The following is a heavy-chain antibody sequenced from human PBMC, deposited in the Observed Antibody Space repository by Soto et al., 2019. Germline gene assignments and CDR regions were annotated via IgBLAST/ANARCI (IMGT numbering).Heavy chain of an antibody. Sequence: LACAASGFTFSSYSMHWVLQAPGKGLEWVSVISYDGSNKYYADSVKGRFTISRDNSKNTLYLQMNSRRAEDTAVYYCASVWPVRYCSSTSCYKREYWDKGTLVTVCS. CDR3: ASVWPVRYCSSTSCYKREY. D-gene: IGHD2-2*02. J-gene: IGHJ4*02. CDR1: GFTFSSYS. V-gene: IGHV3-30-3*01. CDR2: ISYDGSNK.